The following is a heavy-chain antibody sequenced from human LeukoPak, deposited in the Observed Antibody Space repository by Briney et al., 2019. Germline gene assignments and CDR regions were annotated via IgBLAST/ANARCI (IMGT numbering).Heavy chain of an antibody. Sequence: SVKVSCKASGGTFSSYAISWVRQAPGQGLEWMGRIIPIFGTANYAQKFQGRVTITTDESTSTAYMELSSLRSEDTAVYYCARHVAAAGEYNWFDPWGQGTLVTVSS. CDR2: IIPIFGTA. CDR1: GGTFSSYA. V-gene: IGHV1-69*05. J-gene: IGHJ5*02. CDR3: ARHVAAAGEYNWFDP. D-gene: IGHD6-25*01.